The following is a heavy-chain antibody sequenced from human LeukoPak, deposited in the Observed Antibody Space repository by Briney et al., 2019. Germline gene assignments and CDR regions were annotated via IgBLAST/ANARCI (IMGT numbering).Heavy chain of an antibody. CDR1: GFTFSSYA. CDR3: ARVGDRDAFDI. Sequence: GGSLRLSCAASGFTFSSYAMHWVRQAPGKGLEWVAVISYDGSNKYYADSVKGRFTISRDNSKNTLYLQMNSLRAEDTAVYYYARVGDRDAFDIWGQGTMVTVSS. V-gene: IGHV3-30*04. D-gene: IGHD3-16*01. CDR2: ISYDGSNK. J-gene: IGHJ3*02.